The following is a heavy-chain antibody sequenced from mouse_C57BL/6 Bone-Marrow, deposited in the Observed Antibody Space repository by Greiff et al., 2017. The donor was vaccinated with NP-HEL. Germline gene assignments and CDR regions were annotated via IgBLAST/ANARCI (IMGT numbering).Heavy chain of an antibody. CDR2: IDPSDSYT. D-gene: IGHD2-4*01. Sequence: QVQLQQPGAELVRPGTSVKLSCKASGYTFASYWMHWVKQRPGQGLERIGVIDPSDSYTNYNQKFKGKATLTVDTSSSTAYMQLSSLTSEDSAVYYCARRGDYYDYPYYAMDYWGQGTSVTVSS. V-gene: IGHV1-59*01. J-gene: IGHJ4*01. CDR1: GYTFASYW. CDR3: ARRGDYYDYPYYAMDY.